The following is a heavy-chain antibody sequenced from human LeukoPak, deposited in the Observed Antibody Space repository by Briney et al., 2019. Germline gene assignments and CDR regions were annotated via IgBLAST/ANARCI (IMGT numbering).Heavy chain of an antibody. Sequence: GSSVKVSCKASGGTFSSYAISWVRQAPGQGLECMGRIIPIFGTANYAQKFQGRVTITTDESTSTAYMELSSLRSEDTAVYYCASGDFWSGPFDYWGQGTLVTVSS. CDR2: IIPIFGTA. J-gene: IGHJ4*02. V-gene: IGHV1-69*05. D-gene: IGHD3-3*01. CDR3: ASGDFWSGPFDY. CDR1: GGTFSSYA.